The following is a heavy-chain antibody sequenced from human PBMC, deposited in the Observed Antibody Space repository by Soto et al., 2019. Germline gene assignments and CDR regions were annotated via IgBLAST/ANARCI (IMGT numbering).Heavy chain of an antibody. CDR3: TRGPLVAATYIDY. V-gene: IGHV4-59*08. CDR2: VYYSGST. CDR1: GGSISNYY. D-gene: IGHD2-15*01. J-gene: IGHJ4*02. Sequence: SETLSLTCTVSGGSISNYYWSWIRQPPGKGLEWIGYVYYSGSTDYNPSLKSRVTISVDTSKNQFSLKLNSVTAADTAVYYCTRGPLVAATYIDYWGQGTLVTVSS.